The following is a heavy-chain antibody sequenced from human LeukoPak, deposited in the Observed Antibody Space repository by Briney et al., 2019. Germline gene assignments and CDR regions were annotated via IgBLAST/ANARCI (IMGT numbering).Heavy chain of an antibody. CDR1: GGSISSSNW. J-gene: IGHJ4*02. CDR3: ASRSFYDYVWGSYRYSSDY. V-gene: IGHV4-4*02. Sequence: PSGTLPLTCAVSGGSISSSNWWSWVRQPPGKGLEWIGEIYHSGSTNYNPSLKSRVTISVDKSKNQFSLKLSSVTAADTAVYYCASRSFYDYVWGSYRYSSDYWGQGTLVTVSS. CDR2: IYHSGST. D-gene: IGHD3-16*02.